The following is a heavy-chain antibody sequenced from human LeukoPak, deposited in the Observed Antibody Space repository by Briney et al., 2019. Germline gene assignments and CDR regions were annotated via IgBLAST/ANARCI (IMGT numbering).Heavy chain of an antibody. CDR2: ISSSGDST. V-gene: IGHV3-64*01. J-gene: IGHJ3*02. D-gene: IGHD5-18*01. CDR1: GFTFSNYA. Sequence: GGSLRLSCAASGFTFSNYAMHWVRQAPGEGLEYVSAISSSGDSTYYANSVKGRFTISRDNSKNTLYLQMGSLRAEDMAVYYCARAQGRRYSYDVFDIWGQGTMVTVSS. CDR3: ARAQGRRYSYDVFDI.